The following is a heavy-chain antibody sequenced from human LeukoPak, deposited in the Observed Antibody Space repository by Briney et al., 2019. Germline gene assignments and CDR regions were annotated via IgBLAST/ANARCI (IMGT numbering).Heavy chain of an antibody. D-gene: IGHD3-10*01. CDR3: AKDQNDMVRGPNPTFDY. Sequence: GGSLRLSCAASGFTFSSYAMSWVRQAPGKGLEWVSAISGSGGGTYYADSVKGRFTISRDNSKNTLYLQMNSLRAEDTAVYYCAKDQNDMVRGPNPTFDYWGQGTLVTVSS. CDR1: GFTFSSYA. V-gene: IGHV3-23*01. CDR2: ISGSGGGT. J-gene: IGHJ4*02.